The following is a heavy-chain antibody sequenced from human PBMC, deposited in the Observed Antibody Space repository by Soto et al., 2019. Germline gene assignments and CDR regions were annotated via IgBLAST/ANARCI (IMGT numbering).Heavy chain of an antibody. J-gene: IGHJ5*02. CDR2: ISAYNGNT. Sequence: GASVKVSCKASGYTFTSYGISWVRQAPGQGLEWMGWISAYNGNTNYAQKLQGRVTMTTDTSTSTACMELRSLRSDDMAVYYCAREELRFFNWFDPWGQGTLVTVSS. D-gene: IGHD3-3*01. CDR3: AREELRFFNWFDP. V-gene: IGHV1-18*03. CDR1: GYTFTSYG.